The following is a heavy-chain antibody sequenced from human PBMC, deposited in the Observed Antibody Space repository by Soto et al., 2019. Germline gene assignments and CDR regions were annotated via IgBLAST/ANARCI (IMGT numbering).Heavy chain of an antibody. V-gene: IGHV3-11*01. J-gene: IGHJ4*02. CDR1: GFSLRDYY. Sequence: GGSLRLSCAASGFSLRDYYMTWIRQAPGKGLELLSYISPGGDIIKYADPVKGRFIISRDNAKNSLYLRMNSLRAEDTAVYYCTRDPRMTDFWGQGTLVTVSS. CDR3: TRDPRMTDF. CDR2: ISPGGDII.